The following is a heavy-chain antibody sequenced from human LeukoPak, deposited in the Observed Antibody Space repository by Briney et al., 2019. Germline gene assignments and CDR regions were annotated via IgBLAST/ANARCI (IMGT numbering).Heavy chain of an antibody. V-gene: IGHV2-5*02. Sequence: ESGPTLVKPTQTLTLTCTFSGFSLSTSGVGVGWIRQPPGKALEWLALIYWDDDKRYSPSLESRLTITKDTSKNQVVLTMTNMDPVDTATYYCAHRRPYCSGGSCYGWFDPWGQGTLVTVSS. CDR3: AHRRPYCSGGSCYGWFDP. CDR1: GFSLSTSGVG. D-gene: IGHD2-15*01. J-gene: IGHJ5*02. CDR2: IYWDDDK.